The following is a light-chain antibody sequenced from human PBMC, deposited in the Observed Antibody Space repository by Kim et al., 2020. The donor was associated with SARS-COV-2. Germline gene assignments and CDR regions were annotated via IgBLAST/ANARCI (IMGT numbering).Light chain of an antibody. V-gene: IGLV10-54*01. CDR2: RNT. Sequence: QAGLTQPPSVSKGLRQTATLTCTGNNINVGDRGAVWLQQYQGHPHKLVAYRNTNRPSGISERLSASRSGNIASLTITGLQPEDEADYYCSAWDGSLSGWLFGGGTQLTVL. J-gene: IGLJ3*02. CDR3: SAWDGSLSGWL. CDR1: NINVGDRG.